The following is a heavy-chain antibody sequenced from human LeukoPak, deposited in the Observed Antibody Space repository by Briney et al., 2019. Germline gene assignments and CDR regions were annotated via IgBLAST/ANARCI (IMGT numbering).Heavy chain of an antibody. D-gene: IGHD6-6*01. CDR3: ASDSSSWEYNWFDP. J-gene: IGHJ5*02. V-gene: IGHV1-69*13. Sequence: GASVKASCKASVGTFSSYAISWVRQAPGQGLEWMGGIIPIFGTANYAQKFQGRVTITADESTSTAYMELSSLRSEDTAVYYCASDSSSWEYNWFDPWGQGTLVTVSS. CDR1: VGTFSSYA. CDR2: IIPIFGTA.